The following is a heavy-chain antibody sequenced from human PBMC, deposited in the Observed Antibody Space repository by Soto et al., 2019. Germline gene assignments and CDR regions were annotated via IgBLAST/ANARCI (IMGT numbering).Heavy chain of an antibody. V-gene: IGHV4-31*03. J-gene: IGHJ6*02. CDR1: GGSISSGGYY. CDR3: ARVYSYGYYYGMDV. D-gene: IGHD5-18*01. CDR2: IYYSGGT. Sequence: SETLSLTCTVSGGSISSGGYYWSWIRQHPGKGLEWIGYIYYSGGTYYNPSLKSRVTISVDTSKNQFSLKLSSVTAADTAVYYCARVYSYGYYYGMDVWGQGTTVTAP.